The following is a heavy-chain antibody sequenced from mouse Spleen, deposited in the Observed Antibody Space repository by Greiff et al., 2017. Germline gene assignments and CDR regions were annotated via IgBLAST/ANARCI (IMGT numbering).Heavy chain of an antibody. V-gene: IGHV1-15*01. J-gene: IGHJ1*03. CDR3: TTLYYGSSYGYFDV. CDR2: IDPETGGT. D-gene: IGHD1-1*01. Sequence: QVQLQQSGAELVRPGASVTLSCKASGYTFTDYEMHWVKQTPVHGLEWIGAIDPETGGTAYNQKFKGKAILTADKSSSTAYMELRSLTSEVSAVYYCTTLYYGSSYGYFDVWGTGTTVTVSS. CDR1: GYTFTDYE.